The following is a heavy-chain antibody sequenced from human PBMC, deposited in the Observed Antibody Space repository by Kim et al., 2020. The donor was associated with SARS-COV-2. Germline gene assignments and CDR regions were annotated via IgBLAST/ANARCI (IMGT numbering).Heavy chain of an antibody. Sequence: SGGSTYYADSVKGRFTISRDNSKNTLYLQMNSLRAEDTAVYYCAKAFDLWGRGTLVTVSS. CDR3: AKAFDL. CDR2: SGGST. V-gene: IGHV3-23*01. J-gene: IGHJ2*01.